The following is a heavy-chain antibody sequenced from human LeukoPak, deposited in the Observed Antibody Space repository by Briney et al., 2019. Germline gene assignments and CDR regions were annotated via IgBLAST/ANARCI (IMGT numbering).Heavy chain of an antibody. J-gene: IGHJ3*02. D-gene: IGHD1-26*01. Sequence: GGSLRLSCAASGFTFRHYGMHWVRQAPGKGLEWVAVISYDGSNKDYADSVKGRFTISRDNAKNSLYLQMNSLRAEDTAVYYCARVKRWELLQLAFDIWGQGTMVTVSS. V-gene: IGHV3-30*03. CDR3: ARVKRWELLQLAFDI. CDR2: ISYDGSNK. CDR1: GFTFRHYG.